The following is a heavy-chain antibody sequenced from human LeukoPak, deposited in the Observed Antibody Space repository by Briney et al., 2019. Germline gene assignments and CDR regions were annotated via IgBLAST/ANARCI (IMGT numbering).Heavy chain of an antibody. D-gene: IGHD5-24*01. Sequence: SETLSLTCTVSGGSISSYYWSWIRQPPGKGLEWIGYIYYSGSTYYNPSLKSRVTISVDTSKNQFSLKLSSVTAADTAVYYCARGFSRDGAFDIWGQGTMVTVSS. CDR2: IYYSGST. CDR3: ARGFSRDGAFDI. J-gene: IGHJ3*02. V-gene: IGHV4-59*12. CDR1: GGSISSYY.